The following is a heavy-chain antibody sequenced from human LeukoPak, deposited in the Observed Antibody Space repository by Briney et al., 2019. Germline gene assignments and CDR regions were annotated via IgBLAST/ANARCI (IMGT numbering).Heavy chain of an antibody. Sequence: PGGSLRLSCAASGFTFSSYAMSWVRQAPGKGLEWVSAISGSGGSTYYADSVKGRFTISRDNSKNTLYLQMNSLRAEDTAVYYCAKDHDSSSWYSYYYYMDVWGKGTTVTVSS. V-gene: IGHV3-23*01. CDR3: AKDHDSSSWYSYYYYMDV. CDR2: ISGSGGST. CDR1: GFTFSSYA. J-gene: IGHJ6*03. D-gene: IGHD6-13*01.